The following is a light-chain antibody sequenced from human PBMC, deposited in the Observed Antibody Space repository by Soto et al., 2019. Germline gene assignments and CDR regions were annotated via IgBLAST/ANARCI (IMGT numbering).Light chain of an antibody. Sequence: IHMTHSPSTLSGSVRYCFTITFRASQTIRSWLAWYQQKPGKAPKLLIYKASTLKSGVPSRFSGSGSGTEFTLTISSLQPDDFATYYCQHYNSYSEAFGQGTKVDI. CDR2: KAS. CDR3: QHYNSYSEA. CDR1: QTIRSW. J-gene: IGKJ1*01. V-gene: IGKV1-5*03.